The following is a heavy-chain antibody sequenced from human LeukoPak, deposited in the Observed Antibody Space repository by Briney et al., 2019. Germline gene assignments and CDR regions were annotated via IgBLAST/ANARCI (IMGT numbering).Heavy chain of an antibody. J-gene: IGHJ4*02. Sequence: ASAKVSCKASGYTFTGYYMHWVRQAPGQGLEWMGWINPNSGGTNYAQKFQGRVTMTRDTSISTAYMGLSRLRSDDTAVYYCARDLTLRVVVPAYWGQGTLVTVSS. CDR2: INPNSGGT. D-gene: IGHD2-2*01. CDR3: ARDLTLRVVVPAY. V-gene: IGHV1-2*02. CDR1: GYTFTGYY.